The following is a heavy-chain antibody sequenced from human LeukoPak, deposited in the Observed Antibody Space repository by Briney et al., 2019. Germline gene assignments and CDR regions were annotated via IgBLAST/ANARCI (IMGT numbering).Heavy chain of an antibody. D-gene: IGHD3-3*01. J-gene: IGHJ4*02. Sequence: ASVKVSCTASGGTFSSYAISWVRQAPGQGLEWMGGIIPIFGTANYAQKFQGRVTITADESTSTAYMELSSLRSEDTAVYYCARDHITIFGVVYYFDYWGQGTLVTVSS. V-gene: IGHV1-69*13. CDR3: ARDHITIFGVVYYFDY. CDR2: IIPIFGTA. CDR1: GGTFSSYA.